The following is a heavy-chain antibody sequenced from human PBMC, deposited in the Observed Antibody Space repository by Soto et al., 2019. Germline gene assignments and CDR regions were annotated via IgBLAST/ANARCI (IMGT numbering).Heavy chain of an antibody. Sequence: QAQLVQSGTEVKKPGSSVKVSCRASGGTFSSNVISWLRQAPGQGLEWMGGIVPMLGTANYAQKFQGRVTISADESTTTAYMELSSLRSEDTAVYYCARTFHFDSSGYYDKWFGPWGQGTLVTVSS. CDR3: ARTFHFDSSGYYDKWFGP. V-gene: IGHV1-69*12. CDR2: IVPMLGTA. D-gene: IGHD3-22*01. J-gene: IGHJ5*02. CDR1: GGTFSSNV.